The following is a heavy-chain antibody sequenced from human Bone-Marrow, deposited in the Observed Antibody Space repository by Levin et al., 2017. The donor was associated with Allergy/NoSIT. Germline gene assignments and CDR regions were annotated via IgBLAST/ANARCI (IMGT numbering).Heavy chain of an antibody. CDR1: GFTFSNYW. J-gene: IGHJ4*02. D-gene: IGHD4-23*01. CDR2: INQGGTEK. CDR3: VKDHQHGNTFHF. Sequence: GGSLRLSCAASGFTFSNYWMTWVRQTPGKGLEWVGRINQGGTEKHYVDSVKGRFTISRDDAKNSLFLQMNSLRVEDTAVYYCVKDHQHGNTFHFWGQGALVTVSS. V-gene: IGHV3-7*01.